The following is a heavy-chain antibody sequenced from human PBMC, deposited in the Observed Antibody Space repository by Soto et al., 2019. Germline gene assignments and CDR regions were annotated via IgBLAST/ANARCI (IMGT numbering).Heavy chain of an antibody. J-gene: IGHJ4*02. V-gene: IGHV6-1*01. Sequence: SQTLSLTCAISGDSASSNTVVWNWIRQSPSRGLEWLGRTYYRSKWSYDYAISVKSRITINPDTSRNQFSLQLNSVTPEDTAIYYCARARDSLFDYWGQGTPVTVSS. D-gene: IGHD2-21*02. CDR1: GDSASSNTVV. CDR3: ARARDSLFDY. CDR2: TYYRSKWSY.